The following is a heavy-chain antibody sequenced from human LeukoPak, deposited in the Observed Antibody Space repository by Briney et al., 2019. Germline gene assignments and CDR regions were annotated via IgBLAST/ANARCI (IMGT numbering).Heavy chain of an antibody. CDR3: ARPGYTAGYDI. CDR1: GFSFSNYW. D-gene: IGHD3-9*01. J-gene: IGHJ3*02. CDR2: INEDGSEK. Sequence: GGSLRLSCAASGFSFSNYWMKWVRQDPGKGLEWVANINEDGSEKYYVDSVKGRFTISRDNAKNLLYLQMNSLRAEDTAVYYCARPGYTAGYDIWGQGTLVTVSS. V-gene: IGHV3-7*01.